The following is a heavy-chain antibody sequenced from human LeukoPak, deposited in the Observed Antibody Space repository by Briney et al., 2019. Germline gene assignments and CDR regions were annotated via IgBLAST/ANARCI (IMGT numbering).Heavy chain of an antibody. CDR3: ARGAYQLLYGYYYYYMDV. CDR2: IYYSGST. J-gene: IGHJ6*03. V-gene: IGHV4-59*01. CDR1: GGSISSYY. D-gene: IGHD2-2*02. Sequence: SETLSLTCTVSGGSISSYYWSWIRQPPGKGLEWIGYIYYSGSTNYNPSLKSRVTISVDTSKNQFSLKLSSVTAADTAVYYCARGAYQLLYGYYYYYMDVWGKETTVTVSS.